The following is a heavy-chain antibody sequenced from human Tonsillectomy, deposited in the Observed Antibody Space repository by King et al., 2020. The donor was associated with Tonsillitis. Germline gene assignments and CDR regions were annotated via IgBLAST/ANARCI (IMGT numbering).Heavy chain of an antibody. CDR2: ISSSSSTI. D-gene: IGHD4-17*01. V-gene: IGHV3-48*02. Sequence: VQLVESGGGLVQPGGSLRLSCAASGFTFSSYGMNWVRQAPGKGLEWISYISSSSSTIYYADSVRGRFTISRDNAKDSLYLQMNSLRDEDTAVYFCARGRGQIYGDYGNWFDPWGQGTLVIVSS. CDR3: ARGRGQIYGDYGNWFDP. J-gene: IGHJ5*02. CDR1: GFTFSSYG.